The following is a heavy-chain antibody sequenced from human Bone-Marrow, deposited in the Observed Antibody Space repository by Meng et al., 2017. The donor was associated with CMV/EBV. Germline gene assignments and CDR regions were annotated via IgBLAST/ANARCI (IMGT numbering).Heavy chain of an antibody. CDR3: ARGLKEACGTSCYFRWFDP. Sequence: ASVKVSCKASGYLFSNYPIHWVRQATGQGLEWMGWMNPNSGNTGYAQKFQGRATMTRNTSISTAYMELSSLRSEDTAVYYCARGLKEACGTSCYFRWFDPWGQGTLVTVSS. CDR2: MNPNSGNT. V-gene: IGHV1-8*02. J-gene: IGHJ5*02. D-gene: IGHD2-2*01. CDR1: GYLFSNYP.